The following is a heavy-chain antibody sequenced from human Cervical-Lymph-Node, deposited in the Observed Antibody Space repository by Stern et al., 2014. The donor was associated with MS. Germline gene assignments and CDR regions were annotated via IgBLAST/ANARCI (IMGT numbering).Heavy chain of an antibody. V-gene: IGHV3-30*18. J-gene: IGHJ6*02. CDR1: GFTFSSYG. CDR2: ISYDGSNP. Sequence: QVQLAQSGGGVVQPGRSLSLSCAASGFTFSSYGMHWVRQAPGKGLEWVAVISYDGSNPYYADSVKGRFTIYRDNSKNTLYLQMNSLRAEDTAVDYCAKDLGGSYYHYYYGMDVWGQGTTVTVSS. D-gene: IGHD1-26*01. CDR3: AKDLGGSYYHYYYGMDV.